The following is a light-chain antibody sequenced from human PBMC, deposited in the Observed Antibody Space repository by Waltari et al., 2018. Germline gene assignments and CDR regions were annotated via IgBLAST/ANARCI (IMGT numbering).Light chain of an antibody. CDR2: AAS. J-gene: IGKJ2*01. CDR3: QQLNSYPDT. Sequence: DLQLTQSPSFLSASVADRVTLTCRASQDISSYLAWYQQKPGKAPKLLIYAASTLQSGVPSRFSGSESGTEFTLTISSLQPEDFATYYCQQLNSYPDTFGQGTKLEI. CDR1: QDISSY. V-gene: IGKV1-9*01.